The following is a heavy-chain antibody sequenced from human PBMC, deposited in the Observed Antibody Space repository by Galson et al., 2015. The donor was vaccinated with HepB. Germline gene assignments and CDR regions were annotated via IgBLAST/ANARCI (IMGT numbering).Heavy chain of an antibody. V-gene: IGHV3-23*01. CDR3: AKVGVTGGDSYHYYYGMDV. CDR1: DFTFSNYA. D-gene: IGHD2-21*02. J-gene: IGHJ6*02. CDR2: ISASGTRT. Sequence: SLRLSCAASDFTFSNYALTWVRHAPGKGLEWVSTISASGTRTYYADSVKGRFTISRDHAKSTLYLQMSGLRAEDTAVYYCAKVGVTGGDSYHYYYGMDVWGLGTTVSVSS.